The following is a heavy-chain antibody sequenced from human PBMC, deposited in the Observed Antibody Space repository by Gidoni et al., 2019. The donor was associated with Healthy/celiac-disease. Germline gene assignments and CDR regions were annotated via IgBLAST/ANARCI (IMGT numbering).Heavy chain of an antibody. V-gene: IGHV4-61*02. D-gene: IGHD3-16*01. Sequence: QVQLQESGPGLVKPSQTLSLTSTVAGGSISSGSYYWSWIRQPAGKGLEWIGRIYTSGSTNYNPSLKSRVTISVDTSKNQFSLKLSSVTAADTAVYYCARDLAVSYYYYGMDVWGQGTTVTVSS. CDR3: ARDLAVSYYYYGMDV. CDR2: IYTSGST. J-gene: IGHJ6*02. CDR1: GGSISSGSYY.